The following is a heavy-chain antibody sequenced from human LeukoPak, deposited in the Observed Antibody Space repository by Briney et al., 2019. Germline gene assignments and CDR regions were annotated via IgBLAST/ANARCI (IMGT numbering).Heavy chain of an antibody. D-gene: IGHD3-10*01. Sequence: GGSLRLSCAASGFTFSSSDMHWVRQAPGKGLEWVAIISYDGGNKYYADSVKGRFTISRDNSKNTLFLQMNSLRAEDTAVYFCARSYQSYYFDFWGQGTLVTVSS. CDR3: ARSYQSYYFDF. CDR2: ISYDGGNK. J-gene: IGHJ4*02. CDR1: GFTFSSSD. V-gene: IGHV3-30*03.